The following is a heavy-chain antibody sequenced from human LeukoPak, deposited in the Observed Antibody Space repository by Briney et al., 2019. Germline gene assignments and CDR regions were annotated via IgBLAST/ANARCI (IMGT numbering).Heavy chain of an antibody. V-gene: IGHV3-30-3*01. CDR2: ISYDGSNK. Sequence: PGRSLRLSCAASGFTFSSYAMHWVRQAPGKGLEWEAVISYDGSNKYYADSVKGRFTISRDNSKNTLYLQMNSLRAEDTAVYYCARRFILNDAFDIWGQGTMVTVSS. CDR3: ARRFILNDAFDI. J-gene: IGHJ3*02. CDR1: GFTFSSYA.